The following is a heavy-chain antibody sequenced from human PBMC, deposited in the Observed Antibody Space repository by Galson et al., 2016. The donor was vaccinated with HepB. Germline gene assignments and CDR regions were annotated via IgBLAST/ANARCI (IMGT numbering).Heavy chain of an antibody. D-gene: IGHD4-17*01. CDR3: ARGVYGDHGWFDY. CDR1: GFTVSSNY. Sequence: SLRLSCAASGFTVSSNYMTWVRQAPGKGLEYVSVIYSGGTTNYADSVKGRFTISRDNSKNTLFLQMNTLRAEDTAVYYCARGVYGDHGWFDYWGQGTLVTVSS. J-gene: IGHJ4*02. V-gene: IGHV3-53*05. CDR2: IYSGGTT.